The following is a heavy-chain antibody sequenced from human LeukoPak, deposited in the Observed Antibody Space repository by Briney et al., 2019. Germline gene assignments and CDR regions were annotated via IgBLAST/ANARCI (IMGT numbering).Heavy chain of an antibody. CDR1: GYTFTRHY. Sequence: ASVKVSCKASGYTFTRHYMDWVRQAPGQGLEWMGIINPSGGSTSCAQKFQGRVTMTRDTSTNTVYMELSSLRSEDTAVYYCAREGYNFLTDYRQWGVFDYWGQGTLVTVSS. V-gene: IGHV1-46*01. D-gene: IGHD3-9*01. CDR3: AREGYNFLTDYRQWGVFDY. J-gene: IGHJ4*02. CDR2: INPSGGST.